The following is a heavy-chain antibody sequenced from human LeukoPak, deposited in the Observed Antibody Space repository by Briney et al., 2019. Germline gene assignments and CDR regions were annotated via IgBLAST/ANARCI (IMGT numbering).Heavy chain of an antibody. CDR3: ARRSVRPNSPFDY. CDR1: GGSISSYY. Sequence: KPSETLSLTCTVSGGSISSYYWGWIRQPPGKGLEWIGSIYYSGSTYYNPSLKSRVTISVDTSKNQFSLKLSSVTAADTAVYYCARRSVRPNSPFDYWGQGTLVTVSS. CDR2: IYYSGST. J-gene: IGHJ4*02. V-gene: IGHV4-39*01. D-gene: IGHD3-10*01.